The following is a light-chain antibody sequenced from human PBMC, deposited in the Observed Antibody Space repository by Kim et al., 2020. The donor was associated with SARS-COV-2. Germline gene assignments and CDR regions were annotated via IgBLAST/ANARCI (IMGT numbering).Light chain of an antibody. CDR3: NSRDSSTNHLV. CDR1: SLRGYY. J-gene: IGLJ2*01. V-gene: IGLV3-19*01. CDR2: GKN. Sequence: LGQTVKVTCPGGSLRGYYASWYQQKPGQAPVIVIYGKNNRLSGIPDRFSGSTSGNTASLTITGAQAEDEADYYCNSRDSSTNHLVFGGGTKLTVL.